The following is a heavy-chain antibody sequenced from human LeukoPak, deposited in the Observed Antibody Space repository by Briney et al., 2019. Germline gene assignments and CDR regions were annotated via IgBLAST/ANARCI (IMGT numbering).Heavy chain of an antibody. V-gene: IGHV3-23*01. CDR3: AKDQPLYSSGRKPDY. CDR2: ISGSGGST. J-gene: IGHJ4*02. D-gene: IGHD6-19*01. CDR1: RFTFSSYA. Sequence: GGSLRLSCAASRFTFSSYAMSWVRQAPGKGLEWVSAISGSGGSTYYADSVKGRFTISRDNSKNTLYLQMNGLRAEDTAVYYCAKDQPLYSSGRKPDYWGQGTLVTVSS.